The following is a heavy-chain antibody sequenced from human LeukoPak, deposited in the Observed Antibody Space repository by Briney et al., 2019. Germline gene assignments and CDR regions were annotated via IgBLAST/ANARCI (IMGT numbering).Heavy chain of an antibody. V-gene: IGHV4-61*02. D-gene: IGHD2-15*01. CDR2: IYTSGST. CDR3: ARDWSCSGGSCYSGDWFDP. CDR1: GGSISSGSYY. Sequence: TSQTLSLTCTVSGGSISSGSYYWSWIRQPAGKGLEWIGRIYTSGSTNYNPSLKSRVTISVDTSKNQFSLKLSSVTAADTAVYYCARDWSCSGGSCYSGDWFDPWGQGTLVTVSS. J-gene: IGHJ5*02.